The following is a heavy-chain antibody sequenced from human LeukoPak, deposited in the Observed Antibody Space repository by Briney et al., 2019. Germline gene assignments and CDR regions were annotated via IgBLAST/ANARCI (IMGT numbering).Heavy chain of an antibody. CDR1: GFTFSSYA. J-gene: IGHJ4*02. CDR3: AKDRGYSYDFDY. CDR2: ISSSGGRT. D-gene: IGHD5-18*01. Sequence: PGGSLRLSCAASGFTFSSYAMRWVRQAPGKGLEWVSAISSSGGRTYYADSVKGRFTISRDNSKNTLFLQMNSLRAEDTAIYYCAKDRGYSYDFDYWGQGALVTVSS. V-gene: IGHV3-23*01.